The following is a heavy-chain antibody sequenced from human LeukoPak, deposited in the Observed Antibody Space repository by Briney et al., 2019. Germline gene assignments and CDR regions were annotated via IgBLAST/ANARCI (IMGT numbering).Heavy chain of an antibody. CDR3: ARVRVPIQLWIPDY. J-gene: IGHJ4*02. Sequence: GGSLRLSCAASGFTFSSYAMHWVRQAPGKGLECVAVISYDGSNKYYADSVKGRFTISRDNSKNTLYLQMNSLRAEDTAVYYCARVRVPIQLWIPDYWGQGTLVTVSS. D-gene: IGHD5-18*01. V-gene: IGHV3-30*04. CDR1: GFTFSSYA. CDR2: ISYDGSNK.